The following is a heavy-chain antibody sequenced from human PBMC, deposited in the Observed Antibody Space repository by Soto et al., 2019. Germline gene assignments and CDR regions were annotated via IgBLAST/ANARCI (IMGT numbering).Heavy chain of an antibody. J-gene: IGHJ6*02. CDR1: GGTFSSYA. V-gene: IGHV1-69*13. CDR3: ARGTYYDSSGYPRGGDYYGMDV. Sequence: SVKVSCKASGGTFSSYAITWVRQAPGQGLEWMGGIIPIFGPANYAQKFQGRVTITADESTSTAYMELSSLRSEDTAVYYCARGTYYDSSGYPRGGDYYGMDVWGQGTSVTVSS. D-gene: IGHD3-22*01. CDR2: IIPIFGPA.